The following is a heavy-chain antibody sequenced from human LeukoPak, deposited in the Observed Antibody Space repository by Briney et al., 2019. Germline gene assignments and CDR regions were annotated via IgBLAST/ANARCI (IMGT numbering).Heavy chain of an antibody. V-gene: IGHV3-30*18. CDR2: ISYDGSNK. CDR3: AKVWSGHNGAFDI. J-gene: IGHJ3*02. CDR1: GFTFSSYG. Sequence: GGSLRLSCAASGFTFSSYGMHWVRQAPGKGLEWVAVISYDGSNKYYADSVKGRFTISRDNSKNTLYLQMNSLRAEDTAVYYCAKVWSGHNGAFDIWGQGTMVTVSS. D-gene: IGHD3-3*01.